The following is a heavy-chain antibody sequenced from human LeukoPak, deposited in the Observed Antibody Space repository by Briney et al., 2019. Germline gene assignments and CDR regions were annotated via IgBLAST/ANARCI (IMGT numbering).Heavy chain of an antibody. CDR1: GFTFSSYD. Sequence: EGSLRLSCAASGFTFSSYDIHWVRQAPGKGLEWVAFIRYDGSNKYYADSVKGRFTISRDNSKNTLYLQMNSLRAEDTAVYYCARSKHSSWYQYFQHWGQGTLVTVSS. CDR3: ARSKHSSWYQYFQH. D-gene: IGHD6-13*01. J-gene: IGHJ1*01. V-gene: IGHV3-30*02. CDR2: IRYDGSNK.